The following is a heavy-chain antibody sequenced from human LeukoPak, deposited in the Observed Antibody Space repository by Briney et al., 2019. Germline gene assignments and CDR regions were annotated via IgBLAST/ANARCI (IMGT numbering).Heavy chain of an antibody. Sequence: PGGSLRLSCAASGFTFSDYYMSWIRQAPGKGLEGVSYISSSGSTRYYADSVKGRFTISSDNANNSLYLQMNSLRAEDTAVYYCARSRSSGWSRYYFDYWGQGTLVTVSS. CDR2: ISSSGSTR. CDR1: GFTFSDYY. CDR3: ARSRSSGWSRYYFDY. V-gene: IGHV3-11*01. D-gene: IGHD6-19*01. J-gene: IGHJ4*02.